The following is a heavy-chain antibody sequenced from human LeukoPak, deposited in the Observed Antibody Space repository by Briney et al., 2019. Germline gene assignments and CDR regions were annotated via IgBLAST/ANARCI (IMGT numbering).Heavy chain of an antibody. J-gene: IGHJ4*02. CDR3: AIR. CDR2: IKQDGSEK. CDR1: GFRFSDYA. D-gene: IGHD2-2*01. Sequence: GESLTLSCAASGFRFSDYAMHWVRQAPGKGLEWVANIKQDGSEKYYVDSVKGRFTISRDNAKNSLYCARDGAPDAHCSSTSCAIRWGQGTLVTVSS. V-gene: IGHV3-7*01.